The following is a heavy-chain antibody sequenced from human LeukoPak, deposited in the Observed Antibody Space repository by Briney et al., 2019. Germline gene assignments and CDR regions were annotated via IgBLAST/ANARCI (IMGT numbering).Heavy chain of an antibody. CDR3: ARDGRDVGATYKDFDY. CDR1: GFTFSSYS. J-gene: IGHJ4*02. CDR2: ISSSSSYI. V-gene: IGHV3-21*01. D-gene: IGHD1-26*01. Sequence: PGGSLRLSCAASGFTFSSYSMNWVRQAPGKGLEWVSSISSSSSYIYYADSVKGRFAISRDNAKNSLYLQMNSLRAEDTAVYYCARDGRDVGATYKDFDYWGQGTLVTVSS.